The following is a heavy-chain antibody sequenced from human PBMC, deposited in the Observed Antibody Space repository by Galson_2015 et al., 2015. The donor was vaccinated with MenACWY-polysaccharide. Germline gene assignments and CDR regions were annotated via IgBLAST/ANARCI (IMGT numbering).Heavy chain of an antibody. D-gene: IGHD5-12*01. CDR3: ARGYSAYD. V-gene: IGHV3-74*01. CDR2: IKRDGSST. CDR1: GFTFSTYW. Sequence: SLRLSCAASGFTFSTYWMHWVRQAPGKGLVWVSRIKRDGSSTNYADSVKGRFTISRDNAKNTLDLQMNSLRAEDTALYYCARGYSAYDWGQGTLVTVSA. J-gene: IGHJ4*02.